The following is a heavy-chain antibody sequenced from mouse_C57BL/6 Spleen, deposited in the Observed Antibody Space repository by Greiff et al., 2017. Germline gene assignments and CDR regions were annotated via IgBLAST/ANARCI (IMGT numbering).Heavy chain of an antibody. CDR1: GFTFSSYG. CDR2: ISSGGSYT. J-gene: IGHJ4*01. CDR3: ARHPSTVVATDAMDY. Sequence: EVQRVESGGDLVKPGGSLKLSCAASGFTFSSYGMSWVRQTPDKRLEWVATISSGGSYTYYPDSVKGRFTISRDNAKNTLYLQMSSLKSEDTAMYYCARHPSTVVATDAMDYWGQGTSVTVSS. D-gene: IGHD1-1*01. V-gene: IGHV5-6*01.